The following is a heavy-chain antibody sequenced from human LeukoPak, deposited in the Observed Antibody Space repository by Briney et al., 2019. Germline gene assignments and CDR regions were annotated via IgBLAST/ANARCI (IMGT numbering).Heavy chain of an antibody. CDR2: INTNTGNP. J-gene: IGHJ6*02. Sequence: ASVKVSCKASGYTFTSYAMNWVRQAPGQGLEWMGWINTNTGNPTYAQGFTGRFVFSLDTSVSTAYLQIGSLKAEDTAVYYCARRQIDRRLIVSPLRLYGMDVWGQGTTVTVSS. V-gene: IGHV7-4-1*01. CDR1: GYTFTSYA. CDR3: ARRQIDRRLIVSPLRLYGMDV. D-gene: IGHD3-22*01.